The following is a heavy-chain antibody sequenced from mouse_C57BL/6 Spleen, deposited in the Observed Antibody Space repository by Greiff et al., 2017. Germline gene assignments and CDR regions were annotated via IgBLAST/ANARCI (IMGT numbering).Heavy chain of an antibody. CDR1: GFTFSSYG. CDR2: ISSGGSYT. D-gene: IGHD2-4*01. J-gene: IGHJ3*01. Sequence: EVQLVESGGDLVKPGGSLKLSCAASGFTFSSYGMSWVRQTPEKRLEWVAYISSGGSYTYYPDTVKGRFTISRDNAKNTLYLQMSSLKSEDTAMYYCARHDDDCGDAWFDYWGQGTLVTVSA. CDR3: ARHDDDCGDAWFDY. V-gene: IGHV5-6*01.